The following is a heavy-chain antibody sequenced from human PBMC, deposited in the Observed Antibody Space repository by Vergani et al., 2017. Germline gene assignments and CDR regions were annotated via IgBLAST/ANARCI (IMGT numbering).Heavy chain of an antibody. CDR1: GFIFKNHG. J-gene: IGHJ2*01. V-gene: IGHV3-33*03. CDR3: VKDRAASGNYWYFDL. D-gene: IGHD6-13*01. Sequence: QVQLVESGGGVVQPGTSLRLSCAASGFIFKNHGMQWVRQAPGNGLEWVALIWDDGSKKNYGDSMKGRFTISRDKSKDTLYLEMNSLRAEATALYDCVKDRAASGNYWYFDLWGRGTLVTVSS. CDR2: IWDDGSKK.